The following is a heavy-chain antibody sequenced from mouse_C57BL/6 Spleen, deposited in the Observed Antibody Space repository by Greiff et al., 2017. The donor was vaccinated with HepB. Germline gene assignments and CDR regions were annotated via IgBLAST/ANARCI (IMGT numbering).Heavy chain of an antibody. CDR2: IDPSDSET. Sequence: QVQLQQPGAEVVRPGSSVKLSCKASGYTFTSYWMHWVKQRPIQGLEWIGNIDPSDSETHYNQKFKDKATLTVDKSSSTAYMQLSSLTSEDSAVYYCARPYGNHWYFDVWGTGTTVTVSS. CDR1: GYTFTSYW. D-gene: IGHD2-10*02. V-gene: IGHV1-52*01. J-gene: IGHJ1*03. CDR3: ARPYGNHWYFDV.